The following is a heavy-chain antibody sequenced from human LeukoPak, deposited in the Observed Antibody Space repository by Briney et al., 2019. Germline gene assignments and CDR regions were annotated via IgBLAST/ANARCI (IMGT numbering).Heavy chain of an antibody. CDR2: MTYTGSA. V-gene: IGHV4-39*01. CDR3: ARVPHYYMDV. J-gene: IGHJ6*03. CDR1: GDSISGTTYS. Sequence: PSETLSLTCSVSGDSISGTTYSWGWIRQPPGKGLEWIGTMTYTGSASYTPSLKSRVTISRDTSKNQFSLKLSSVTAADTAVYYCARVPHYYMDVWGKGTTVTISS.